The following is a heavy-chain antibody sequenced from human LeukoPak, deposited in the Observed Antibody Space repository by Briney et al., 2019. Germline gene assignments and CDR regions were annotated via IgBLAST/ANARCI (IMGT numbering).Heavy chain of an antibody. D-gene: IGHD5-12*01. CDR3: AKVHLYPTTFDY. CDR2: ISGSGGST. J-gene: IGHJ4*02. V-gene: IGHV3-23*01. Sequence: GGSLRLSCAASGFTFSSYAMSWVRQAPGKGLEWVSAISGSGGSTCYADSVKGRFTISRDNSKNTLYLQMNSLRAEDTAVYYCAKVHLYPTTFDYWGQGTLVTVSS. CDR1: GFTFSSYA.